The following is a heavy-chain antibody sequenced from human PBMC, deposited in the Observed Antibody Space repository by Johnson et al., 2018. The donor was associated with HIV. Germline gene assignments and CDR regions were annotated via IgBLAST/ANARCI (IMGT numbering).Heavy chain of an antibody. CDR2: IYRGGST. J-gene: IGHJ3*02. D-gene: IGHD5-24*01. CDR3: ARGDMATTYHAAFDI. V-gene: IGHV3-66*01. Sequence: VQLVESGGGLVQPGGSLRLSCAASGFTVSSNYMSWVRQAPGKGLEWVSVIYRGGSTYYADAVKGRFTISRDNSKNTLYLQRNSLRAEDTAVYYCARGDMATTYHAAFDIWGQGTMVTVSS. CDR1: GFTVSSNY.